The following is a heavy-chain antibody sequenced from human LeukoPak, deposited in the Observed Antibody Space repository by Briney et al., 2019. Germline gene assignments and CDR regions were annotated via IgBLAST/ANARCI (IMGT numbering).Heavy chain of an antibody. V-gene: IGHV4-59*01. Sequence: SETLSLTCTVSGGSISSYYWSWIRQPPGKGLEWIGYTYYSGSTSYNPSLKSRVTISVDTSKNQFSLKLSSVTAADTAVYYCARDVAHWGQGTLVTVSS. CDR3: ARDVAH. CDR2: TYYSGST. J-gene: IGHJ4*02. CDR1: GGSISSYY. D-gene: IGHD2-21*01.